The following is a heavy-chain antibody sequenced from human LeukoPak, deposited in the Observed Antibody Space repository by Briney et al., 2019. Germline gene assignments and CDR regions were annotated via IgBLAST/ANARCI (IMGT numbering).Heavy chain of an antibody. Sequence: GGSLRLSCAASGFTFSSYAMHWVRQAPGKGLEWVAVISYDGSNKYYADSVKGRFTISRDNSKNTLYLQMNSLRAEDTAVYFCARLPYQVDYGFDPWGQGTLVTVSS. J-gene: IGHJ5*02. CDR1: GFTFSSYA. CDR2: ISYDGSNK. V-gene: IGHV3-30-3*01. D-gene: IGHD3-16*01. CDR3: ARLPYQVDYGFDP.